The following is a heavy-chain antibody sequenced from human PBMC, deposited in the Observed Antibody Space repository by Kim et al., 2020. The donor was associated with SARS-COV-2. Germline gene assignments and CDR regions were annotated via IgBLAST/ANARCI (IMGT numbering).Heavy chain of an antibody. V-gene: IGHV3-15*01. J-gene: IGHJ6*02. Sequence: GGSLRLSCAASGFTFSNAWMSWVRQAPGKGLEWVGRIKSKTDGGTTDYAAPVKGRFTISRDDSKNTLYLQMNSLKTEDTAVYYCTTDRELRGDYYYYGMDVWGQGTTVTVSS. CDR1: GFTFSNAW. D-gene: IGHD1-26*01. CDR3: TTDRELRGDYYYYGMDV. CDR2: IKSKTDGGTT.